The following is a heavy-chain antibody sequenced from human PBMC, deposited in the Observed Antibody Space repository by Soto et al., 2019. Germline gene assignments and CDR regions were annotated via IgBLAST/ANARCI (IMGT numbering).Heavy chain of an antibody. CDR1: GGSVGSGRHY. V-gene: IGHV4-61*01. J-gene: IGHJ4*02. CDR3: ARGWDAGY. Sequence: QVQLQESGPGLVKPSETLSLTCTVSGGSVGSGRHYWSWIRQPPGKGLEWIGYIHDSGSTNYVSSPKSRVTISADPSRNQFFLKVYSVTAADTAVYYCARGWDAGYWGQGTLVTVSS. D-gene: IGHD6-19*01. CDR2: IHDSGST.